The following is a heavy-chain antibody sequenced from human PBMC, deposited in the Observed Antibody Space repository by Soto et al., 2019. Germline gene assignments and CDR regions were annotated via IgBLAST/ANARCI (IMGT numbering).Heavy chain of an antibody. V-gene: IGHV1-69*06. CDR1: GGTFTTYD. CDR2: IIPLFGAT. J-gene: IGHJ4*02. D-gene: IGHD6-19*01. Sequence: QVQLVQSGAEVRKPGSSVKVSCKASGGTFTTYDISWVRQAPGQGLEWMGGIIPLFGATKYAQKFQGRVTITADKSTGTAYMELSSLRSEDTAMYYCARDRSSSWYNGTFDFDSWGQGTLVTVSS. CDR3: ARDRSSSWYNGTFDFDS.